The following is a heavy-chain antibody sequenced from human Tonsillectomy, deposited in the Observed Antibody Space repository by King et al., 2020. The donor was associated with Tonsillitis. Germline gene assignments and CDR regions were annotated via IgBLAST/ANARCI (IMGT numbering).Heavy chain of an antibody. CDR2: ISGGTGPI. J-gene: IGHJ4*02. D-gene: IGHD2-8*02. CDR1: GLTFSPSS. V-gene: IGHV3-48*04. Sequence: VQLVESGGGLVQPGGSLRLSCVASGLTFSPSSFNWVRQAPGKGLEWISYISGGTGPISYADSVKGRFSISRDNAKNSIYLQMNSLGAEDTAVYYCARDVYWAFDYWGQGTLVTVSS. CDR3: ARDVYWAFDY.